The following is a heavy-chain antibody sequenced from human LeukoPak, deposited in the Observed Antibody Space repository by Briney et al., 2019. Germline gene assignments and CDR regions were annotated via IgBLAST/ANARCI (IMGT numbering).Heavy chain of an antibody. CDR3: ARSSVTAIIYYYYGMDV. CDR1: GGTFSSYA. J-gene: IGHJ6*02. Sequence: SVKVSCKASGGTFSSYAISWVRQAPGQGLEWMGRIIPIFGIANYAQKFQGRVTITADKSTSTAYMELSSLRSEDTAVYYCARSSVTAIIYYYYGMDVWAKGQWSPSL. D-gene: IGHD2-21*02. V-gene: IGHV1-69*04. CDR2: IIPIFGIA.